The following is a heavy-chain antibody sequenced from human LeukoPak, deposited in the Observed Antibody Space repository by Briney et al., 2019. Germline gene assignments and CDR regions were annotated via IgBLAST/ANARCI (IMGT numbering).Heavy chain of an antibody. CDR1: GFSFSSYA. D-gene: IGHD5-18*01. J-gene: IGHJ4*02. V-gene: IGHV3-23*01. CDR3: AKDQVGYSYGYY. Sequence: PGGSLRLSCAVSGFSFSSYAMSWVRQGPAQGLEWVSAISGSGGRTYYAGSVKGRLTISSVNSKNTQYLQMNSLVAEAAAVYYCAKDQVGYSYGYYWGQGTLVSVSS. CDR2: ISGSGGRT.